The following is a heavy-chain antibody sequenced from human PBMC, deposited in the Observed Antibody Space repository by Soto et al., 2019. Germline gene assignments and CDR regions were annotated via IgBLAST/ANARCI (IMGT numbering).Heavy chain of an antibody. CDR1: GGNVSSTNC. CDR3: ADPPASF. D-gene: IGHD6-6*01. Sequence: SETLSLTCAVSGGNVSSTNCWSWVRQPPGKGLEWIGEIYHTGTPTYNPSLKSRVTISVDTSKNRFSLKLTSVTAADTAVYYCADPPASFWGQGLLVTVSS. J-gene: IGHJ4*02. CDR2: IYHTGTP. V-gene: IGHV4-4*02.